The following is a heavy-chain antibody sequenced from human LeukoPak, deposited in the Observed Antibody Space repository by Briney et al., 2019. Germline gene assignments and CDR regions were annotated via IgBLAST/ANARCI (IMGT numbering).Heavy chain of an antibody. Sequence: ASVKISCKASDYTFSSYAISWVRQAPGQGLEWMGWINPNNGNTNYAQKFQGRVTMTTDTSTSTAYMELRSLRSDDTAVYYCARSEMGFQNRHFDYWGQGTLVTVSS. J-gene: IGHJ4*02. CDR1: DYTFSSYA. D-gene: IGHD1-14*01. CDR2: INPNNGNT. CDR3: ARSEMGFQNRHFDY. V-gene: IGHV1-18*01.